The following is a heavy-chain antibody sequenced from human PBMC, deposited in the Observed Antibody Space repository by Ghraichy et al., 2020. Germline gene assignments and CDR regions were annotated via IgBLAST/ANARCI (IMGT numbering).Heavy chain of an antibody. D-gene: IGHD1-26*01. V-gene: IGHV2-70*01. CDR2: IDWDDDK. J-gene: IGHJ3*02. CDR1: GFSLSTSGMC. Sequence: SGPTLVKPTQTLTLTCTFSGFSLSTSGMCVSWIRQPPGKALEWLALIDWDDDKYYSTSLKTRLTISKDTSKNQVVLTMTNMDPVDTATYYCARIRSGSYQQPERDAFDIWGQGTMVTVSS. CDR3: ARIRSGSYQQPERDAFDI.